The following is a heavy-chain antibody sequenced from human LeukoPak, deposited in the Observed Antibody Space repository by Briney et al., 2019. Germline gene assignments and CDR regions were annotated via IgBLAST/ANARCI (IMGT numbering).Heavy chain of an antibody. CDR2: IYPGDSDT. D-gene: IGHD3-22*01. CDR1: GYSFTNYW. Sequence: GESLMISCQASGYSFTNYWIGWVRQMPGKGLQWLGMIYPGDSDTTYSPSFQGQVTFSVDKSITTAYLQWSSLQASDTAMYYCARRAYYDRSGSTRASFDVWGLGTLVTVSS. CDR3: ARRAYYDRSGSTRASFDV. J-gene: IGHJ3*01. V-gene: IGHV5-51*01.